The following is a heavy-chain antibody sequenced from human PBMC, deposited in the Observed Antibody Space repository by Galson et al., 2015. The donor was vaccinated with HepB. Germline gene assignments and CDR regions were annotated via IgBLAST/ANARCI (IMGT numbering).Heavy chain of an antibody. Sequence: LTCTVSGDSISSYYWSWIRQPAGKGLEWIGRIYTSGSTNYNPSLKSRVTMSVDTSKNQFSLKLSSVTAADTAVYYCARGRLCGGDCYSEIDYWGQGTLVTVSS. J-gene: IGHJ4*02. D-gene: IGHD2-21*02. CDR2: IYTSGST. CDR3: ARGRLCGGDCYSEIDY. CDR1: GDSISSYY. V-gene: IGHV4-4*07.